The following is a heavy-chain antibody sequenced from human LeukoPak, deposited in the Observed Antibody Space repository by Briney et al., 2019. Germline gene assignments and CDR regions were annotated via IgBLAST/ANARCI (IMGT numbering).Heavy chain of an antibody. CDR3: ARDGVELAADNYYYYGMDV. V-gene: IGHV1-46*01. CDR2: INPSGGST. D-gene: IGHD6-13*01. Sequence: ASVKVSCKASGYTFTGYYMHWVRQAPGQGLEWMGIINPSGGSTSYAQKFQGRVTMTRDTSTSTVYMELSSLRSEDTAVYYCARDGVELAADNYYYYGMDVWGQGTTVTVSS. CDR1: GYTFTGYY. J-gene: IGHJ6*02.